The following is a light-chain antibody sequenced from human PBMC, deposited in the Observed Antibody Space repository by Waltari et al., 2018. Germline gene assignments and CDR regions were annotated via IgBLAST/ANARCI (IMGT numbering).Light chain of an antibody. CDR1: QSVSTY. V-gene: IGKV4-1*01. J-gene: IGKJ5*01. CDR3: QQYYSSPIS. Sequence: VLTQSPPTLSLSPGERATLSCRASQSVSTYLAWYQQKPRQPPKLLINWASSRESGVPDRFSGSGSGTDFTLTISSLQAEDVAVYYCQQYYSSPISFGQGTRLEIK. CDR2: WAS.